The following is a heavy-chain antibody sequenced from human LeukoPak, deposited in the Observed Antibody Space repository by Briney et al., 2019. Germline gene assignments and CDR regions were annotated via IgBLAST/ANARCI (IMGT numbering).Heavy chain of an antibody. CDR2: ISGSGGST. V-gene: IGHV3-23*01. CDR3: AKSGVDYYDSSGYSYFDY. D-gene: IGHD3-22*01. CDR1: GFTFSSYA. J-gene: IGHJ4*02. Sequence: GGSLRLSCAASGFTFSSYAMSWVRQAPGKGLEWVSAISGSGGSTYYADSVKGRFTISRDNSKNTLYLQINSLRAEDTAVYYCAKSGVDYYDSSGYSYFDYWGQGTLVTVSS.